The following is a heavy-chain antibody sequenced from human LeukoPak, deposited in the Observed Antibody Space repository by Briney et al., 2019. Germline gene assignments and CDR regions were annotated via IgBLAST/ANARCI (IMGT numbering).Heavy chain of an antibody. CDR2: FDPEDGEA. CDR1: GATFSSYA. D-gene: IGHD6-13*01. J-gene: IGHJ6*02. CDR3: ATKQQLPHIGYYYYGMDV. V-gene: IGHV1-24*01. Sequence: ASVKVSCKASGATFSSYAINWVRQAPGQGLEWMGGFDPEDGEAIYAQKFQGRVTMTEDTSTDTAYMELSSLRSEDTAVYYCATKQQLPHIGYYYYGMDVWGQGTTVTVSS.